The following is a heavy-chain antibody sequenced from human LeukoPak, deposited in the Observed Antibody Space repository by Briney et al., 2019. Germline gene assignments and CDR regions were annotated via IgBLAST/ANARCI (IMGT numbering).Heavy chain of an antibody. CDR2: INPSGGST. J-gene: IGHJ4*02. Sequence: ASVKVSCKASGGTFSSYAISWVRQAPGQGLEWMGIINPSGGSTSYAQKFQGRVTMTRDMSTSTVYMELSSLRSEDTAVYYCASSPVIAVAGPLFDYWGQGTLVTVSS. CDR1: GGTFSSYA. D-gene: IGHD6-19*01. V-gene: IGHV1-46*01. CDR3: ASSPVIAVAGPLFDY.